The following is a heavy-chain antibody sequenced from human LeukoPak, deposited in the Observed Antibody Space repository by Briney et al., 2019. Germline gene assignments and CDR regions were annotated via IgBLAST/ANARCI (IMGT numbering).Heavy chain of an antibody. CDR3: ARDYGSGDAFDI. Sequence: ASVEVSCKASGYTFTSYGISWVRQAPGQGLEWMGWINADNGNTNHAQKLQGRVTMTTDTSTSTAYMELRSLRSDDTAVYYCARDYGSGDAFDIWGQGTMVTVSS. D-gene: IGHD3-10*01. CDR2: INADNGNT. V-gene: IGHV1-18*01. J-gene: IGHJ3*02. CDR1: GYTFTSYG.